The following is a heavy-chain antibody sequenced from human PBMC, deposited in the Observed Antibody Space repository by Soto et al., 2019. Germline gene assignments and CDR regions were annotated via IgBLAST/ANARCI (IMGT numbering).Heavy chain of an antibody. V-gene: IGHV3-74*01. CDR1: GFTCSRYW. D-gene: IGHD4-4*01. CDR3: VRGKDQYLTLTYSYYDQ. Sequence: EVQLVESGGGLVQPGGSLRLSCAASGFTCSRYWMHWVRQAPGEGLMWVSRIDSDGRMTSYADSVKGRFTISRDNAKNTVYLHMNSLRAEDTARYYCVRGKDQYLTLTYSYYDQWGQGTLVTVSS. CDR2: IDSDGRMT. J-gene: IGHJ5*02.